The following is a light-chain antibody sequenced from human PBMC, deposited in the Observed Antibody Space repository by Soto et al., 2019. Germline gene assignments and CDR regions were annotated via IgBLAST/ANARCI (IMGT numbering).Light chain of an antibody. CDR2: AAS. J-gene: IGKJ1*01. CDR1: QYISTY. CDR3: QQSFSTSRT. Sequence: DIQMTQSPSSLSASVRDRVTITCRASQYISTYLNWYQQKPGKAPKLLIYAASNLQSGFPSRFSASGSGTDFTLTINGLQPEDFATYFCQQSFSTSRTFGQGTKVELK. V-gene: IGKV1-39*01.